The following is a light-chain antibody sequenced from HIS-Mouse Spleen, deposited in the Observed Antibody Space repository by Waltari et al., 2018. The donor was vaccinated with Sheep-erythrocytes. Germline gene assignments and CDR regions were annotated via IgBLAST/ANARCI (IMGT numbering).Light chain of an antibody. CDR2: LGS. CDR1: QSLLHSNGYNY. V-gene: IGKV2-28*01. J-gene: IGKJ2*01. CDR3: MQALQTQYT. Sequence: DIVMTPSPLSLPVTPGEAASIPCRSIQSLLHSNGYNYLDWYLQKPGQSPQLLIYLGSNRASGVPDRFSGSGSGTDFTLKISRVEAEDVGVYYCMQALQTQYTFGQGTKLEIK.